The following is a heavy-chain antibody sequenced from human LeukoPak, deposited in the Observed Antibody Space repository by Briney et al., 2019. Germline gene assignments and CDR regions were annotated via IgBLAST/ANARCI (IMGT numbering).Heavy chain of an antibody. V-gene: IGHV1-69*13. Sequence: SVKVSCKASGGTFSSYAISWVRRAPGQGLEWMGGIIPIFGTANYAQKFQGRVTITADESTSTAYMELSSLRSEDTAVYYCARAPYDILTGYYLYYFDYWGQGTLVTVSS. D-gene: IGHD3-9*01. CDR1: GGTFSSYA. J-gene: IGHJ4*02. CDR3: ARAPYDILTGYYLYYFDY. CDR2: IIPIFGTA.